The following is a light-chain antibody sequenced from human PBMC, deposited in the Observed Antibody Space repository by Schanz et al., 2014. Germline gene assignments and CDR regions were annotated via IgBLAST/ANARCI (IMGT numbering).Light chain of an antibody. CDR1: SSDVGGYNY. CDR2: EVI. Sequence: QSALTQPPSASGSPGQSVTISCTGTSSDVGGYNYVSWYQQHPGKAPKLMIYEVIKRPSGVPDRFSGSKSGNTASLTVSGLQAEDEADYYCCSYAGSTNLRFGGGTKLTVL. V-gene: IGLV2-8*01. CDR3: CSYAGSTNLR. J-gene: IGLJ3*02.